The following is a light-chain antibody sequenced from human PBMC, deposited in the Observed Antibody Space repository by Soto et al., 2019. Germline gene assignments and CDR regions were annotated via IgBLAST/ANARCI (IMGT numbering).Light chain of an antibody. CDR1: QGIRSA. J-gene: IGKJ3*01. CDR2: DAS. CDR3: QQFDDYPFT. V-gene: IGKV1D-13*01. Sequence: AIQLTQSPSYLSAYVGDSVSITCRASQGIRSAVAWYQQKPGRPPKLLIYDASSLEVGVPSRFSGSRSGTDFIIPVSSLQPEDFATYYCQQFDDYPFTFGPGTKGDI.